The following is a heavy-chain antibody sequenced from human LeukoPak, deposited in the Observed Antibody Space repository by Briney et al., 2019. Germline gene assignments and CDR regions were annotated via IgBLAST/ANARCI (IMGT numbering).Heavy chain of an antibody. CDR3: ARDRSNYDILTGYFSPGGAYGMDV. CDR1: GYTFTSYG. CDR2: ISAYNGNT. J-gene: IGHJ6*02. Sequence: ASVKVSCKASGYTFTSYGISWVRQAPGQGLEWMGWISAYNGNTNYAQKLQGRVTMTTDTSTSTAYMELRSLRSDDTAVYYCARDRSNYDILTGYFSPGGAYGMDVWGQGTTVTVSS. D-gene: IGHD3-9*01. V-gene: IGHV1-18*01.